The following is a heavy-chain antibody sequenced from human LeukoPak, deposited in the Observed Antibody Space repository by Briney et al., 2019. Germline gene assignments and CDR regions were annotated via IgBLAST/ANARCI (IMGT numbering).Heavy chain of an antibody. Sequence: SQTLSLTCAISEDSVSSNSAAWNWIRQSPSRGLEWLGRTYYRSKWYNDYAVSVKGRIAINPDTSKNQFSLQLNSVTPEDTAVYYCVYSSSSPYYYGMDVWGQGTTVTVSS. CDR3: VYSSSSPYYYGMDV. J-gene: IGHJ6*02. CDR1: EDSVSSNSAA. D-gene: IGHD6-6*01. CDR2: TYYRSKWYN. V-gene: IGHV6-1*01.